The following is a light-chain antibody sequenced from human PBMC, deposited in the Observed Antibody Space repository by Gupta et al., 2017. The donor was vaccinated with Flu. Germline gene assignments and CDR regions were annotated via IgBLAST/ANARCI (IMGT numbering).Light chain of an antibody. V-gene: IGLV1-40*01. Sequence: TISCTGSSSNIGERADVHWYRQLPGTAPKLLIYSNNNRPSGVPDRFSVSKSGTSASLAITGLQAEDEADYYCQSYDSSLSGPYVFGTGTRVIVL. CDR3: QSYDSSLSGPYV. CDR1: SSNIGERAD. CDR2: SNN. J-gene: IGLJ1*01.